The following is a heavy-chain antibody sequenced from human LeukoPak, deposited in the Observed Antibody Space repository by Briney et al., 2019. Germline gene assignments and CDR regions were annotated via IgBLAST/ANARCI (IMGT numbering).Heavy chain of an antibody. CDR3: ARGLIVVVPAAFDY. CDR2: MNPNSGDT. CDR1: GYTFTTYD. Sequence: ASVKVSCKASGYTFTTYDITWVRQATGQGLEWMGWMNPNSGDTAYAQKFQGRVAMTRDTSITTAYMELSSLRSEDTAVYYCARGLIVVVPAAFDYWGQGTLVTVSS. V-gene: IGHV1-8*01. D-gene: IGHD2-2*01. J-gene: IGHJ4*02.